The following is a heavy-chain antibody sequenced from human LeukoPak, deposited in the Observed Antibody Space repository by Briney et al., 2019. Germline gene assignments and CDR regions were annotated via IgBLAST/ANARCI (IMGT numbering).Heavy chain of an antibody. Sequence: ASVKVSCKASGYSFTSNDINWVRQAAGQGLEWMGWMNPNSGNTGYAQKFQGRVTMTRNTSISTAYMELSSLRSEDTAVYYCARGGSGSSGNDAFDIWGQGTMLTVSS. CDR2: MNPNSGNT. CDR1: GYSFTSND. D-gene: IGHD3-10*01. CDR3: ARGGSGSSGNDAFDI. V-gene: IGHV1-8*01. J-gene: IGHJ3*02.